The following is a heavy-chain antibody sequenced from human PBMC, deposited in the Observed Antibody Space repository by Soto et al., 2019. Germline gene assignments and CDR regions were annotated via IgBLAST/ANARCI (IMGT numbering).Heavy chain of an antibody. CDR3: ASTEGSGSLGDYYYYYMGV. CDR1: YY. J-gene: IGHJ6*03. Sequence: YYWSWIGQHPGKGLERIGYIYYSGSTYYNPSLKSRVTISVDTSKNQFSLKLSSVTAADTAVYYCASTEGSGSLGDYYYYYMGVWGKGTTVTVSS. V-gene: IGHV4-31*02. D-gene: IGHD3-10*01. CDR2: IYYSGST.